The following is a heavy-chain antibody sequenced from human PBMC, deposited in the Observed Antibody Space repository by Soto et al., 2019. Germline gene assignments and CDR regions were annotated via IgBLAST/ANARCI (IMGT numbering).Heavy chain of an antibody. Sequence: EVQLVESGGGLGQPGGSLRLSCAASGFSFSSSWMHWVRQAPGKGLVWVSRINSDASTTTYADSVKGRFTISRDNAKNTLYLQMNSLRGEDTAVYYCVRDGGQWGQGTLVTVSS. CDR1: GFSFSSSW. V-gene: IGHV3-74*03. CDR2: INSDASTT. CDR3: VRDGGQ. D-gene: IGHD3-16*01. J-gene: IGHJ4*02.